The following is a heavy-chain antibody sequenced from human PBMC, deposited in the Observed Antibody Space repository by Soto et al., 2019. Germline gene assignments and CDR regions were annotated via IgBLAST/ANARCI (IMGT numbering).Heavy chain of an antibody. D-gene: IGHD2-15*01. CDR2: VIPLFRTA. J-gene: IGHJ6*02. Sequence: QVQLVQSGAEVKKPGSSVKVSCKSSGGTFSNSPISWVRQAPGQGLEWMGGVIPLFRTANYAQKFQGRVTITADXXPXPXXRELSSLRSGDTAVYYCARSRFVVGVTEDYYGMDVWGQGTTVTVAS. V-gene: IGHV1-69*12. CDR1: GGTFSNSP. CDR3: ARSRFVVGVTEDYYGMDV.